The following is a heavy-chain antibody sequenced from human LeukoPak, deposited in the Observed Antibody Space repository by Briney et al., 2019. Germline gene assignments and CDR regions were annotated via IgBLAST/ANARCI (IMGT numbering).Heavy chain of an antibody. Sequence: GGSLRLSCAASGFTFSSYGMHWVRQAPGKGLEWVAVISYDGSNKYYADSVKGRFTISRDNSKNTLYLQMNSLRAEDTAVYYCAKALRLVLDYWGQGTLVTVSS. CDR3: AKALRLVLDY. V-gene: IGHV3-30*18. D-gene: IGHD6-19*01. CDR2: ISYDGSNK. CDR1: GFTFSSYG. J-gene: IGHJ4*02.